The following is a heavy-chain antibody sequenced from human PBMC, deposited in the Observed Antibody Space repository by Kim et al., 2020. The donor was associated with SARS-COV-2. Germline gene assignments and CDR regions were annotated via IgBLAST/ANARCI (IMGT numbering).Heavy chain of an antibody. CDR3: AKDHSGSGVVLNWKLDPDDFDY. CDR1: GFTFSSYA. CDR2: ISGSGGST. V-gene: IGHV3-23*01. Sequence: GGSLRLSCVASGFTFSSYAMSWVRQAPGKGLEWVSAISGSGGSTYYVDSVKGRFTISRDNSKNTLYLQMNSLRAEDTAAYYCAKDHSGSGVVLNWKLDPDDFDYWGQGTLVTVSS. D-gene: IGHD1-1*01. J-gene: IGHJ4*02.